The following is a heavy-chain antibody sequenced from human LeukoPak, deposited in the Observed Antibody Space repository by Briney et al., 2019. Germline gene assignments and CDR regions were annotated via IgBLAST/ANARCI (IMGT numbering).Heavy chain of an antibody. CDR2: IDPSDSYT. J-gene: IGHJ4*02. CDR3: ASEQTYYDILTGYYIGY. CDR1: GYSFTSYW. Sequence: PGESLKISCKGSGYSFTSYWISWVRQIPGKGLEWMGRIDPSDSYTNYSPSFQGHVTISADKSISTAYLQWSSLKASDTAMYYCASEQTYYDILTGYYIGYWGQGTLVTVSS. D-gene: IGHD3-9*01. V-gene: IGHV5-10-1*01.